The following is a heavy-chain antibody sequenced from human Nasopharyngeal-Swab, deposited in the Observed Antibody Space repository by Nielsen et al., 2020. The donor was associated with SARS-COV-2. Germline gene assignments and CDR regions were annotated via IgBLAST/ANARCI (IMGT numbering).Heavy chain of an antibody. J-gene: IGHJ4*02. CDR3: VAAAGNNYFDY. CDR2: IYPGDSDT. D-gene: IGHD6-13*01. V-gene: IGHV5-51*01. Sequence: VRQMPGKGLEWMGIIYPGDSDTRYRPSFQGQVTISADKSISTAYLQWSSLKASDTAMYYCVAAAGNNYFDYWGQGTLVTVSS.